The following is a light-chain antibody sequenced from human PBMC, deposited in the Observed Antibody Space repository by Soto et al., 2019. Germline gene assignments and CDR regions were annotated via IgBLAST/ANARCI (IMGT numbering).Light chain of an antibody. Sequence: DIQMTQSASSLPASLGDSVTITCRASQSISNFLNWFQHKPGQAPKVFISAASTLQSGVPSRFSGSVSGTEFTLTISSLKPDDFETYYCQHYNSDPWTFGQGTKVDIK. CDR2: AAS. CDR3: QHYNSDPWT. CDR1: QSISNF. J-gene: IGKJ1*01. V-gene: IGKV1-16*01.